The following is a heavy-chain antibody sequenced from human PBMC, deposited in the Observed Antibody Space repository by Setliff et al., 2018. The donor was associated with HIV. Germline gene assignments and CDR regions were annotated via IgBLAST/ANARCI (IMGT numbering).Heavy chain of an antibody. D-gene: IGHD2-15*01. Sequence: QTLSLTCTVSVGSVSSGNHYWSWIRQPAGKGLEWIGRIYTSGSTNYNPSLKSRVTISVDTSRNQFSLRLNSVTAADTAVYYCAREQYHFVVDYYYYYGMDVWGQGNTVTVSS. CDR1: VGSVSSGNHY. V-gene: IGHV4-61*02. CDR2: IYTSGST. J-gene: IGHJ6*02. CDR3: AREQYHFVVDYYYYYGMDV.